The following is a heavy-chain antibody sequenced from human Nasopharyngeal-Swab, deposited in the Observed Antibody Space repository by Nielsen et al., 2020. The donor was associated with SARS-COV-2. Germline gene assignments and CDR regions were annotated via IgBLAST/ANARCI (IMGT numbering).Heavy chain of an antibody. CDR2: ISSSGSTI. J-gene: IGHJ4*02. CDR3: ARGVKEYYYDSSGFYYFDY. CDR1: GFTFSSYE. Sequence: GESLKISCAASGFTFSSYEMNWVRQATGKGLEWVSYISSSGSTIYYADSVKGRFTISIDNAKNSLYLQLNSMRADETAVYYCARGVKEYYYDSSGFYYFDYWGQGTLVTVSS. V-gene: IGHV3-48*03. D-gene: IGHD3-22*01.